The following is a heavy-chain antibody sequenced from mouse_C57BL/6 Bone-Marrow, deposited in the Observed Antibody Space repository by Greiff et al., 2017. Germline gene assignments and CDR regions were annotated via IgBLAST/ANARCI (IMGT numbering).Heavy chain of an antibody. J-gene: IGHJ1*03. V-gene: IGHV2-9-1*01. D-gene: IGHD1-1*01. Sequence: QVQLQQSGPGLVAPSQSLSITCTVSGFSLTSYAISWVRQPPGKGLEWLGVIWPGGGTNYNSALNSRLSISKDNSKSQVFLKMNRLQTDDTASYYCARKDYSSRYFDVWGTGTTVTVSS. CDR3: ARKDYSSRYFDV. CDR1: GFSLTSYA. CDR2: IWPGGGT.